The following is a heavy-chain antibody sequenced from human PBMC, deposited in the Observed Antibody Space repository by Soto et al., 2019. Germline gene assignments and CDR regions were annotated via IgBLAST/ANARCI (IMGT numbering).Heavy chain of an antibody. V-gene: IGHV4-39*01. Sequence: SETLSLTCTVSGGSISSSSYYWGWIRQPPGKGLEWIGSIYYSGSTYYNPSLKSRVTISVDTSKNQFSLKLSSVTAADTAVYYCAREITYCGGDCYSNYNWFDPWGQGTLVTVSS. D-gene: IGHD2-21*02. CDR3: AREITYCGGDCYSNYNWFDP. CDR1: GGSISSSSYY. CDR2: IYYSGST. J-gene: IGHJ5*02.